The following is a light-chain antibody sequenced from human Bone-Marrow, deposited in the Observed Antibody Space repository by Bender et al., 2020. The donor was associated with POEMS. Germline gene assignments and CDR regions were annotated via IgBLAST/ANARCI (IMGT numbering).Light chain of an antibody. Sequence: QSVLTQPPSASGTPGQRVTISCSGGSSNIGAHAVNWYQHLPGTAPKLLIYSSHRRPSEVPDRFSGSRSGTSASLAISGLQSEDEADYYCSSYTTSSTLVVFGGGTKVTVL. CDR1: SSNIGAHA. V-gene: IGLV1-44*01. J-gene: IGLJ2*01. CDR2: SSH. CDR3: SSYTTSSTLVV.